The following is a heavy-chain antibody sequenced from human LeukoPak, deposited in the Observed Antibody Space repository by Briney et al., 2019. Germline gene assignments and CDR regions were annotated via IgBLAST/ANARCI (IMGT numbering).Heavy chain of an antibody. Sequence: PGRSLRLSCAASGFTFSSYGMHWVRQAPGKGLEWVAVISFDGSNKYCSDSVKGRFTISRDNSENTLYLQMNSLRAEDTAVYYCAKDPIPGRIAAAGTGWFDYWGQGTLVTVSS. CDR1: GFTFSSYG. D-gene: IGHD6-13*01. J-gene: IGHJ5*01. CDR2: ISFDGSNK. V-gene: IGHV3-30*18. CDR3: AKDPIPGRIAAAGTGWFDY.